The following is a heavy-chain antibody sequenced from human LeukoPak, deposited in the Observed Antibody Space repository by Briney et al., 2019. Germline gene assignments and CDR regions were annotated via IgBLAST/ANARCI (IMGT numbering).Heavy chain of an antibody. D-gene: IGHD2-2*01. Sequence: VASVKVSCKASGYTFTSYGINWVRQATGQGLEWMGWMNPNSGNTGYAQKFQGRVTMTRNTSISTAYMELNSLRAEDTAVYYCARGTNAYCSSTSCYRDYYYYMDVWGKGTTVTVSS. V-gene: IGHV1-8*01. CDR1: GYTFTSYG. CDR2: MNPNSGNT. J-gene: IGHJ6*03. CDR3: ARGTNAYCSSTSCYRDYYYYMDV.